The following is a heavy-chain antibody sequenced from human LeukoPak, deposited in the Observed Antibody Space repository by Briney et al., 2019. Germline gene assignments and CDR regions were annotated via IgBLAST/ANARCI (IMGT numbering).Heavy chain of an antibody. CDR3: ARGVWGYGGNRRGGYYMDV. CDR2: VSPPGGGT. CDR1: GFTFSNHG. V-gene: IGHV3-23*01. Sequence: GGSLRLSCAASGFTFSNHGMNWVRQAPGKGLEWLSGVSPPGGGTYYADSVKGRFTISRDNSKNTLYLQMNSLRAEDTAVYYCARGVWGYGGNRRGGYYMDVWGKGTTVTVSS. D-gene: IGHD4-23*01. J-gene: IGHJ6*03.